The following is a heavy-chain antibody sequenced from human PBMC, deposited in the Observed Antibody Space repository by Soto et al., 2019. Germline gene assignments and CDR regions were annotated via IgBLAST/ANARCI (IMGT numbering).Heavy chain of an antibody. V-gene: IGHV4-4*02. Sequence: QTLTCAVSGDCVRSSIWCSLVRQPPGKGLEWIGEIYHTESTVYNPSLKSRVTISVDKSKNQFSLNLDSVTAADTAIYYCARYDFGTFDYWGRGILVTVSS. CDR2: IYHTEST. CDR1: GDCVRSSIW. D-gene: IGHD4-17*01. CDR3: ARYDFGTFDY. J-gene: IGHJ4*02.